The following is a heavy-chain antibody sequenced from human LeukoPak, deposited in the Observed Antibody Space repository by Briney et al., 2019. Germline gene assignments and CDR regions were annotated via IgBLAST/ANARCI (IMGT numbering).Heavy chain of an antibody. J-gene: IGHJ5*02. V-gene: IGHV3-66*01. Sequence: GGSLRLSCAASGFTVSSNYMSWVRQAPGKGLEWVSVIYSGGSTYYADSVKGRFTISRDNSKNTLYLQMNSLRAEDTAVYYCARGSTSSPVFDPWGQGTLVTVSS. CDR2: IYSGGST. CDR3: ARGSTSSPVFDP. D-gene: IGHD2-2*01. CDR1: GFTVSSNY.